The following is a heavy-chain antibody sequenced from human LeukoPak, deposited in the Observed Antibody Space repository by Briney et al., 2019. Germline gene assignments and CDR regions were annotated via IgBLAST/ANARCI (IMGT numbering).Heavy chain of an antibody. CDR1: GGTFSSYA. V-gene: IGHV1-69*06. D-gene: IGHD6-6*01. CDR3: ARDWGVSARPGYMDV. Sequence: SVKVSCKASGGTFSSYAISWVRQAPGQGLEWMGGIIPIFGTANYAQKFQGRVTITADKSTSTAYMELSSLRSEDTAVYYCARDWGVSARPGYMDVWGKGTTVTVSS. CDR2: IIPIFGTA. J-gene: IGHJ6*03.